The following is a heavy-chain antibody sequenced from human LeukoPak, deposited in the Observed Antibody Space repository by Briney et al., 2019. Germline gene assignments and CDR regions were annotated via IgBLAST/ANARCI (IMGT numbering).Heavy chain of an antibody. J-gene: IGHJ4*02. CDR1: GGSFSVYC. CDR2: IHHSGST. Sequence: SETLSLTCAVYGGSFSVYCWSWIRQPPGKGLEWIGEIHHSGSTNYNPSLKSRVTISVDTSKNQVSLKLSSVTAADTAVYYCARLQLAHYFFDYWDPGTLVTVSS. CDR3: ARLQLAHYFFDY. V-gene: IGHV4-34*01. D-gene: IGHD6-13*01.